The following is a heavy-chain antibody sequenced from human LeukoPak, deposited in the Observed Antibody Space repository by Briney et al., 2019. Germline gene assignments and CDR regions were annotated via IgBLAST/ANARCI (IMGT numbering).Heavy chain of an antibody. D-gene: IGHD6-19*01. CDR3: AKDLGGGSGCYDL. CDR2: ISYGGCNK. V-gene: IGHV3-30*18. CDR1: GFTFSSYG. Sequence: GGSLRLSCAASGFTFSSYGMHWVRQAPGKGLEWVAIISYGGCNKYYADSVRGRFTISRDNSKNTLYLQMNSLRAEDTAVYYCAKDLGGGSGCYDLWGRGTLVTVSS. J-gene: IGHJ2*01.